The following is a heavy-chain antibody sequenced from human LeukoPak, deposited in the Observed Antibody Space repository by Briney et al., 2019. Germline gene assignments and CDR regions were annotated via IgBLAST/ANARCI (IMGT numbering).Heavy chain of an antibody. J-gene: IGHJ4*02. CDR2: IYYSGST. D-gene: IGHD2-15*01. Sequence: PSETLSLTCTVSGYSISSGYYWSWIRQPPGKGLEWIGYIYYSGSTNYNPSLKSRVTISVDTSKNQFSLKLSSVTAADTAVYYCARDGGYCSGGSCYGYWGQGTLVTVSS. CDR1: GYSISSGYY. V-gene: IGHV4-61*01. CDR3: ARDGGYCSGGSCYGY.